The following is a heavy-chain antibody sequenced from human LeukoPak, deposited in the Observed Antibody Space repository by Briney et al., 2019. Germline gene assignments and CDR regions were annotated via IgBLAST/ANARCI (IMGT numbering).Heavy chain of an antibody. Sequence: ASVKVSCKASGGTFSSYTISWVRQAPGQGLEGMGRIIPILGIANYAQKFQGRVTITADKSTSTAYMELSSLRSEDTAVYYCARVNGYSYGSMYYFDYWGQGTLVTVSS. CDR3: ARVNGYSYGSMYYFDY. D-gene: IGHD5-18*01. J-gene: IGHJ4*02. CDR1: GGTFSSYT. CDR2: IIPILGIA. V-gene: IGHV1-69*02.